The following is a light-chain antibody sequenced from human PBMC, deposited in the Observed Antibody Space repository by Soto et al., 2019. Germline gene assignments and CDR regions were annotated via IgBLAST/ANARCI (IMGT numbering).Light chain of an antibody. CDR3: QQYHNWPKT. CDR2: GAS. Sequence: EIVMRKSAASLSVYPGERATLSCRASQSMGSNLAWYQQKPGQAPRLLIYGASTRATGIPARFSGSGSGTEFTLTITSLQSEDFAVYYCQQYHNWPKTFGQGTKVDIK. V-gene: IGKV3-15*01. CDR1: QSMGSN. J-gene: IGKJ1*01.